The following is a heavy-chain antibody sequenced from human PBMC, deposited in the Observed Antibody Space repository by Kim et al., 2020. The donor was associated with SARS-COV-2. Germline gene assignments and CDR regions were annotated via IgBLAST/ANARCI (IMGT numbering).Heavy chain of an antibody. CDR3: ARYCGGDCSHYWYFDL. Sequence: SETLSLTCTVSGGSISSYYWSWIRQPPGKGLEWIGYIYYSGSTNYNPSLKSRVTISVDTSKNQFSLKLSSVTAADTAVYYCARYCGGDCSHYWYFDLWGRGTLVTVSS. V-gene: IGHV4-59*13. D-gene: IGHD2-21*02. CDR1: GGSISSYY. CDR2: IYYSGST. J-gene: IGHJ2*01.